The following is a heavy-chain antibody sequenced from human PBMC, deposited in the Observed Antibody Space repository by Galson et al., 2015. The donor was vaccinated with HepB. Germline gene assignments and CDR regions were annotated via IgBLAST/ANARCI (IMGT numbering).Heavy chain of an antibody. CDR2: IKQDGSEK. Sequence: SLRLSCAASGFTFSSYWMSWVRQAPGKGLEWVANIKQDGSEKYYVDSVKGRFTISRDNAKNSLCLQMNSLRAEDTAVYYCAREQAYCGGGRCYYYYGMDVWGQGTTVTVSS. V-gene: IGHV3-7*03. CDR3: AREQAYCGGGRCYYYYGMDV. D-gene: IGHD2-21*01. J-gene: IGHJ6*02. CDR1: GFTFSSYW.